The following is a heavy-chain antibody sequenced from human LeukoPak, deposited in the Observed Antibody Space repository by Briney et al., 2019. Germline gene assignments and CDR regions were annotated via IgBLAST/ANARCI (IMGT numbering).Heavy chain of an antibody. CDR2: IYYSGST. CDR3: ASYNDYYDSSGYYYDWFDP. V-gene: IGHV4-31*03. CDR1: GGSISSGGYY. J-gene: IGHJ5*02. D-gene: IGHD3-22*01. Sequence: SETPSLTCTVSGGSISSGGYYWSWIRQHPGKGLEWIGYIYYSGSTYYNPSLKSRVTISVDTSKNQFSLKLSSVTAADTAVYYCASYNDYYDSSGYYYDWFDPWGQGTLVTVSS.